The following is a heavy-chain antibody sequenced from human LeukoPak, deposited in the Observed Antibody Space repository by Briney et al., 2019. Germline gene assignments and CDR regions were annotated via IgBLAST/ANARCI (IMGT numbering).Heavy chain of an antibody. D-gene: IGHD3-22*01. J-gene: IGHJ4*02. Sequence: SETLSLTCTVSGGSVSSGSYYWSWIRQPPGKGLEWIGLIYYSGSTNYNPSLKSRVTISVDTSKNQFSLKLSSVTAADTAVYYCARDRYYYDSSGSYDYWGQGTLVTVCS. CDR1: GGSVSSGSYY. CDR3: ARDRYYYDSSGSYDY. V-gene: IGHV4-61*01. CDR2: IYYSGST.